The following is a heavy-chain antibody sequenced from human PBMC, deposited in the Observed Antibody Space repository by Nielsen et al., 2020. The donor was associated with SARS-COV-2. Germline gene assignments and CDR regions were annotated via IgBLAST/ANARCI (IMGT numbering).Heavy chain of an antibody. J-gene: IGHJ6*02. V-gene: IGHV1-18*01. Sequence: ASVKVSCKASGYTFTSYGISWVRQAPGQGLEWMGWISAYNGNTNYAQKLQGRVTMTTDTSTSTAYMELSSLRSEDTAVYYCARAGITIFGVVIGEDYYYYGMDVWGQGTTVTVSS. CDR2: ISAYNGNT. CDR3: ARAGITIFGVVIGEDYYYYGMDV. D-gene: IGHD3-3*01. CDR1: GYTFTSYG.